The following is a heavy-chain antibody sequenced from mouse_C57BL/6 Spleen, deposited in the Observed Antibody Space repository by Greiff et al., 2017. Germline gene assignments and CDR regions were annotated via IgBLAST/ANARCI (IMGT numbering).Heavy chain of an antibody. D-gene: IGHD1-1*01. Sequence: QVQLQQSGAELMKPGASVKLSCKATGYTFTGYWIEWVKQRPGHGLEWIGEIIPGSGSTNYNEKFKGQVTFTADTSSNPAYMQLSSLTTEDSAIYYCARWGYYGSSDYYAMDYWGQGTSVTVSS. CDR3: ARWGYYGSSDYYAMDY. CDR2: IIPGSGST. CDR1: GYTFTGYW. V-gene: IGHV1-9*01. J-gene: IGHJ4*01.